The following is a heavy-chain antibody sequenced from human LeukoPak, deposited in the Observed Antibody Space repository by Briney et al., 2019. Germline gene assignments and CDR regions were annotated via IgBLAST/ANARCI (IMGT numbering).Heavy chain of an antibody. V-gene: IGHV4-30-2*01. Sequence: PSETLSLTCTVSGGSISSGGYYWSWIRQPPGKGLEWIGYIYHSGSTYYNPSLKSRVTISVDRFKNQFSLKLSSVTAADTAVYYCARGDYSTYNWFDPWGQGTLVTVSS. CDR3: ARGDYSTYNWFDP. CDR1: GGSISSGGYY. CDR2: IYHSGST. D-gene: IGHD4-11*01. J-gene: IGHJ5*02.